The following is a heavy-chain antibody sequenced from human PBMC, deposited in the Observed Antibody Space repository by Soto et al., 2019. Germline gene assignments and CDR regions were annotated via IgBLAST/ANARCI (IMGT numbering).Heavy chain of an antibody. CDR3: ARLGEYYYDSSGYYHY. CDR1: GGSISPYY. Sequence: SETLSLTCTVSGGSISPYYWSWIRQPPGKGLEWVGYIYYGGSTSYNPSLKSRVTISLETSKSQISLRLNSVTAADTAVYYCARLGEYYYDSSGYYHYWGQGTLVTVSS. J-gene: IGHJ4*02. V-gene: IGHV4-59*08. CDR2: IYYGGST. D-gene: IGHD3-22*01.